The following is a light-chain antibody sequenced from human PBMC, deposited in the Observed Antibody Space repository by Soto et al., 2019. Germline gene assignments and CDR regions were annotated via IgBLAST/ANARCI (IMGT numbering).Light chain of an antibody. CDR3: SSYTSSGTLV. J-gene: IGLJ2*01. CDR1: SSDVGGYNY. CDR2: NVN. V-gene: IGLV2-14*03. Sequence: QSVLTQPASVSGSPGQSITISCTGTSSDVGGYNYVSWYQHHPGKAPKLLIYNVNNRPSGISNRFSGSKSGNTASLTISGLKAEDEADYYCSSYTSSGTLVFGGGTKVTVL.